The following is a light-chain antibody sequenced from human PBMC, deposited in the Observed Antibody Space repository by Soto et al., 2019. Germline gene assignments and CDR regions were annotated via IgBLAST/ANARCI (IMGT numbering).Light chain of an antibody. CDR3: QQYGSSGT. Sequence: VLKQSAGTLSLYPGERATLSCRASQSVSSTYLAWYQQKPGQAPRLLIYGASSRATGIPDRFSGSGSGTDFTLTISRLEPEDFAVYYCQQYGSSGTFGQGTKVDIK. CDR2: GAS. CDR1: QSVSSTY. J-gene: IGKJ1*01. V-gene: IGKV3-20*01.